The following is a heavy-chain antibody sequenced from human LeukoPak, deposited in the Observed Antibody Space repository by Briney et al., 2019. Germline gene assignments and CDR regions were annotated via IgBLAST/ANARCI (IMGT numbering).Heavy chain of an antibody. CDR2: ISYDGSNK. J-gene: IGHJ6*02. CDR3: ARDVGPGYYYGMDV. D-gene: IGHD1-26*01. Sequence: GGSLRLSCAASGFTFSSYGMHWVRQAPGKGLEWVAVISYDGSNKYYADSVKGRFTISRDNSKNTLYLQMNSLRDEDTAVYFCARDVGPGYYYGMDVWGQGTTVTVSS. V-gene: IGHV3-30*03. CDR1: GFTFSSYG.